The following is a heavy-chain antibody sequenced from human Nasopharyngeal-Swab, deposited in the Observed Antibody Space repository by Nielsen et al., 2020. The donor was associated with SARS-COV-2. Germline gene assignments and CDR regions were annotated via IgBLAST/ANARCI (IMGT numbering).Heavy chain of an antibody. Sequence: SVKVSCKASGGTFSSYAISWVRQAPGQGLEWMGGIIPIFGTANYAQKFQGRVTITADESTSTAYMELSSLRSEDTAVYYCARGGYDSSGYLVAEFDYWGQGTLVTVSS. V-gene: IGHV1-69*13. D-gene: IGHD3-22*01. CDR1: GGTFSSYA. J-gene: IGHJ4*02. CDR2: IIPIFGTA. CDR3: ARGGYDSSGYLVAEFDY.